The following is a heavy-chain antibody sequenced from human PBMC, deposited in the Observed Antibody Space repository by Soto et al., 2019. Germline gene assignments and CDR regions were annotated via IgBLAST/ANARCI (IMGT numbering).Heavy chain of an antibody. Sequence: SETLSLTCTVYGNSITNNHWWSWVRQPPGKGPALIGEIYHTGIANYNPSLESRVAFSVDKSKNQFSLSFTSVTAADTAVYYCVSKLGPYYYGLDVWGQGTTVTVSS. CDR1: GNSITNNHW. V-gene: IGHV4-4*02. CDR2: IYHTGIA. CDR3: VSKLGPYYYGLDV. J-gene: IGHJ6*02. D-gene: IGHD3-16*01.